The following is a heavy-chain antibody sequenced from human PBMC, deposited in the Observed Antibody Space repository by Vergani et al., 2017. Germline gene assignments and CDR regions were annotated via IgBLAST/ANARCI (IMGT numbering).Heavy chain of an antibody. CDR3: ARDPEPYYDSSGYTWRAFDI. Sequence: EVQLVESGGGLVQPGGSLRLSCAASGFTFSSYSMNWVRQAPGKGLEWVSYISSSSTIYYADSVKGRFTISRDNAKNSLYLQMNSLRAEDTAVYYCARDPEPYYDSSGYTWRAFDIWGQGTMVTVSS. V-gene: IGHV3-48*01. CDR1: GFTFSSYS. D-gene: IGHD3-22*01. J-gene: IGHJ3*02. CDR2: ISSSSTI.